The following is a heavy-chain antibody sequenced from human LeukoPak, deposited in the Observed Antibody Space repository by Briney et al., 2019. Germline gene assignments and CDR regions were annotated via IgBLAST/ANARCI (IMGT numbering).Heavy chain of an antibody. CDR1: GFTFSTYG. CDR2: IWYDGSNK. Sequence: GGSLRLSCAASGFTFSTYGMHWVRQAPGKGLEWVADIWYDGSNKYYEDSVKGRFTTSRDNSKNTLYLQMNSLRAEDTAVYYCARDPGVRWLVGFDYWGQGTLVTVSS. D-gene: IGHD6-19*01. J-gene: IGHJ4*02. V-gene: IGHV3-33*01. CDR3: ARDPGVRWLVGFDY.